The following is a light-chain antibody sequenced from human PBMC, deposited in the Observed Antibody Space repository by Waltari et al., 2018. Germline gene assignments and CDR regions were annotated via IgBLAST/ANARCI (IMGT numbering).Light chain of an antibody. CDR3: CSYAGSAISV. CDR2: DVN. CDR1: TSDGGTYNL. V-gene: IGLV2-23*02. Sequence: QSALTQTDTVSGSPGQAITISGTGTTSDGGTYNLVSWYQQHPGKAPTLIIDDVNKRPSGVSNRFSGSKSGNTASLTISGLQAADEAYYYCCSYAGSAISVFGGGTKVTVL. J-gene: IGLJ3*02.